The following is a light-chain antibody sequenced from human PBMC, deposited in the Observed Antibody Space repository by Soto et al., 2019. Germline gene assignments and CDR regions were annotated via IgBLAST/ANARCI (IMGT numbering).Light chain of an antibody. CDR3: GTWDSSLSAVV. CDR2: END. V-gene: IGLV1-51*02. Sequence: QSVLTQPPSVSAAPGQKVTISCSGSSSNIGNNYVSWYQQLPGTAPKLLNYENDKRISGIPDRFSGSKSGTSATLGITGLQTGDEADYYCGTWDSSLSAVVFGGGTKVTVL. CDR1: SSNIGNNY. J-gene: IGLJ2*01.